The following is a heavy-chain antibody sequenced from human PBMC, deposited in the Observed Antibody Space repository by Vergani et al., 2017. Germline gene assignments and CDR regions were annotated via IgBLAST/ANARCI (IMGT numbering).Heavy chain of an antibody. V-gene: IGHV3-23*01. Sequence: EVQLLESGGGLVQPGGSLRLSCAASGFTFSSYAMSWVRQAPGKGLEWVSAISGSGGSTYYADSVKGLFTISRDNSKNTLYLQMNSLRAEDTAVYYCARDRMGRTYYYYYMDVWGKGTTVTVSS. D-gene: IGHD2-15*01. CDR2: ISGSGGST. CDR3: ARDRMGRTYYYYYMDV. CDR1: GFTFSSYA. J-gene: IGHJ6*03.